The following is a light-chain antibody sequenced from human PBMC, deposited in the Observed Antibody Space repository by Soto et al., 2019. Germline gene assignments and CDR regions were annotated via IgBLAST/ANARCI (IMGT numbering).Light chain of an antibody. CDR1: QGIRNL. J-gene: IGKJ3*01. Sequence: DIQMTQSPTSLSASVGDRVTTTCRASQGIRNLVAWYQQKPGKAPKLLIYAASTLQSGVPSRFSGSGSGTDFTLTINSLQPEDVATYSCQKYSSVPVFGPGTKVEIK. CDR3: QKYSSVPV. CDR2: AAS. V-gene: IGKV1-27*01.